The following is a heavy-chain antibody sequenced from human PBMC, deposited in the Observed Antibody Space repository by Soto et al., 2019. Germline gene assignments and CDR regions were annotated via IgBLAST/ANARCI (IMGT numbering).Heavy chain of an antibody. J-gene: IGHJ4*02. CDR3: ASDLGLAAAVWVFDY. Sequence: QVQLVQSGAELKKPGASVKVSCKASGYTFTSYGISWVRKAPGQGLEWMGWISAYNGNTNYAKRLQGRVTMTTDTSTSQAYMELRRLRSDDTAVSFCASDLGLAAAVWVFDYWGQGTLLTVSS. D-gene: IGHD6-13*01. CDR2: ISAYNGNT. V-gene: IGHV1-18*01. CDR1: GYTFTSYG.